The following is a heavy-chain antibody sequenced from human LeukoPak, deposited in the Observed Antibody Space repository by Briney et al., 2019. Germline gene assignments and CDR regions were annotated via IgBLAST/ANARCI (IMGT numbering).Heavy chain of an antibody. V-gene: IGHV1-2*02. CDR3: AGDLDCSSTSCYTFLDY. CDR1: GYTFTGYY. J-gene: IGHJ4*02. CDR2: INPNSGGT. Sequence: ASVKVSCKASGYTFTGYYMHWVRQAPGQGLEWMGWINPNSGGTNYAQKFQGRVTMTRDTSISTAYMELSRLRSDDTAVYYCAGDLDCSSTSCYTFLDYWGQGTLVTVSS. D-gene: IGHD2-2*02.